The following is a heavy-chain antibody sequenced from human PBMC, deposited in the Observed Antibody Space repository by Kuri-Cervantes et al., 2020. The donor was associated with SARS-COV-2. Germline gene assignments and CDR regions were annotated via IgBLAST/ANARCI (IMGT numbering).Heavy chain of an antibody. V-gene: IGHV4-34*01. J-gene: IGHJ4*02. Sequence: ESLKISCAASGFTFSNAWMSWVRQAPGKGLEWIGEINHSGSTNYNPSLKSRVTISVDTSKNQFSLKLSSVTAADTAVYYCVRPRYSSSWYTDYWGQGTLVTVSS. CDR3: VRPRYSSSWYTDY. D-gene: IGHD6-13*01. CDR1: GFTFSNAW. CDR2: INHSGST.